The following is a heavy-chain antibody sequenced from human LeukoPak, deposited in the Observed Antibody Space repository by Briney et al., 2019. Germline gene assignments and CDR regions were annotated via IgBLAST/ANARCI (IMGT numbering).Heavy chain of an antibody. CDR1: GFTFSSYA. CDR2: INGSGGST. D-gene: IGHD2-15*01. Sequence: GGSLRLSCAASGFTFSSYAMSWVRQAPGKGLKWVSAINGSGGSTYYADSVKGRFTISRDNSKNTLYLQMNSLRAEDTAVYYCAKCCSGGSCYNPSLPSRTSSYYFDYWGQGTLVTVSS. CDR3: AKCCSGGSCYNPSLPSRTSSYYFDY. V-gene: IGHV3-23*01. J-gene: IGHJ4*02.